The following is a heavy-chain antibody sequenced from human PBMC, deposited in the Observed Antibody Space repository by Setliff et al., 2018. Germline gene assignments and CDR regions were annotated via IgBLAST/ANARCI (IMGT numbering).Heavy chain of an antibody. CDR2: ISSNSLYM. Sequence: GGSLRLSCAASGFTFSSYSMNWVCQAPGKGLEWVSSISSNSLYMYYADSVKGRFTISRDNAKNSLYLQINSLRIEDTALYYCARVRSSLTMAGSTDFWGQGTLVTVSS. V-gene: IGHV3-21*01. CDR3: ARVRSSLTMAGSTDF. J-gene: IGHJ4*02. CDR1: GFTFSSYS. D-gene: IGHD6-19*01.